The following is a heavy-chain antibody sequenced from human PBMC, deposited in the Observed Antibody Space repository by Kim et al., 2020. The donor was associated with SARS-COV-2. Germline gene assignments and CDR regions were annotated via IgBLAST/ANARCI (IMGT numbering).Heavy chain of an antibody. V-gene: IGHV3-7*03. CDR1: GFMFNSQS. CDR3: AKGAVTRHDY. CDR2: MKEDGSNI. Sequence: GGSLRLSCEASGFMFNSQSMSWVRRGSSKGLEWVASMKEDGSNIYYADSVRGRFTISRDNAKNSLYLQMNSLRPEDTAVYYCAKGAVTRHDYWGQGTQV. D-gene: IGHD6-6*01. J-gene: IGHJ4*02.